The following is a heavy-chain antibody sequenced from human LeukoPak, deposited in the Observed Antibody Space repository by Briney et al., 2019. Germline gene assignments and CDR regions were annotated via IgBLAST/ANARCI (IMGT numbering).Heavy chain of an antibody. CDR3: AGTYYYDSSGYYHYSL. V-gene: IGHV4-59*01. CDR1: GASISSYY. J-gene: IGHJ4*02. CDR2: LYYSGST. Sequence: SQTLSLTCPVSGASISSYYWSWIRQPPGKGLEWIGYLYYSGSTNYNPSLKSRVTISVDTSKNQFSLKLSAVTAADAAVYDCAGTYYYDSSGYYHYSLWGQGTLVTVSS. D-gene: IGHD3-22*01.